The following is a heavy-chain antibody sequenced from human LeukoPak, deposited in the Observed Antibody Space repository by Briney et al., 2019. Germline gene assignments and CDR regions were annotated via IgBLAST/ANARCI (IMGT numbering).Heavy chain of an antibody. V-gene: IGHV3-30-3*01. D-gene: IGHD3-3*01. CDR2: ISYDGSNK. CDR1: GFTFSSHA. CDR3: AREVREYDFWSGYSYYYYYGMDV. Sequence: PGGSLRLSCAASGFTFSSHAMHWVRQAPGKGLEGVAVISYDGSNKYYADSVKGRFNISRDNPKNTLYLQMNSLRAEDTAVYYCAREVREYDFWSGYSYYYYYGMDVWGQGTTVTVSS. J-gene: IGHJ6*02.